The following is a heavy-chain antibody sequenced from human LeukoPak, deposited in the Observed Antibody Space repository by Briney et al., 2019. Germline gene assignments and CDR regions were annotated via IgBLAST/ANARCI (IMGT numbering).Heavy chain of an antibody. CDR3: ARGLLYYFDY. V-gene: IGHV4-34*01. J-gene: IGHJ4*02. Sequence: ALETLSLTCAVYGGSFSGYYWSWIRQPPGKGLEWIGEINHSGSTNYNPSLKSRVTISVDTSKNQFSLKLSSVTAADTAVYYCARGLLYYFDYWGQGTLVTVYS. D-gene: IGHD2-15*01. CDR1: GGSFSGYY. CDR2: INHSGST.